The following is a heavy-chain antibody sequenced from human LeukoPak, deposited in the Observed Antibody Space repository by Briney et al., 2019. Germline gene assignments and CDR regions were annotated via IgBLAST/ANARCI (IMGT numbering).Heavy chain of an antibody. CDR3: AGTVAGFYWYFDL. J-gene: IGHJ2*01. V-gene: IGHV3-30-3*01. Sequence: GRSLRLSCAASGFTFSSYAMHWVRQAPGKGLEWVAVISYDGSNKYYADSVKGRFTISRDNSKNTLYLQMNSLRAEDTAVYYCAGTVAGFYWYFDLWGRGTLVTVSS. D-gene: IGHD6-19*01. CDR1: GFTFSSYA. CDR2: ISYDGSNK.